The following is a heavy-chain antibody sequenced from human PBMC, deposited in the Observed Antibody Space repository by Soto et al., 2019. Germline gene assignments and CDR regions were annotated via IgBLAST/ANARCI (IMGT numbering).Heavy chain of an antibody. CDR3: ARDRGLHYGSGSYSRDYYYGMDV. CDR1: GGNIRSGGYY. CDR2: IYYSGST. V-gene: IGHV4-31*03. J-gene: IGHJ6*02. Sequence: SETLSLTCPFSGGNIRSGGYYWSWIRQHPGKGLEWIGYIYYSGSTYYNPSLKSRVTISVDTSKNQFSLKLSSVTAADTAVYYCARDRGLHYGSGSYSRDYYYGMDVWGQGTTVTVSS. D-gene: IGHD3-10*01.